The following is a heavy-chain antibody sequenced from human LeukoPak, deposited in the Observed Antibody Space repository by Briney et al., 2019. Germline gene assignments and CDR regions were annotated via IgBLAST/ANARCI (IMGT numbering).Heavy chain of an antibody. J-gene: IGHJ4*02. Sequence: SGGSLRLSCAASGFTFSSYAMSWVRQAPGKGLEWVSAISGSGGSTYYADSVKGRFTISRDNAKNSLYLQMNSLRDEDTAVYYCARGTTTSFDYWGQGTLVTVSS. D-gene: IGHD4-17*01. CDR1: GFTFSSYA. CDR2: ISGSGGST. V-gene: IGHV3-23*01. CDR3: ARGTTTSFDY.